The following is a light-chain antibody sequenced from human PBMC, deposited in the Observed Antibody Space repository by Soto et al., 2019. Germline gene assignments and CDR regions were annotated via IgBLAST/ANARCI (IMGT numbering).Light chain of an antibody. J-gene: IGKJ4*01. CDR2: GAS. CDR1: QSVSSTY. V-gene: IGKV3-20*01. Sequence: EIVLTQSPGTLSLSPGERATLSCRASQSVSSTYLAWYQQKPGQAPRLLIFGASSRATGIPDRFSGSGSGTDLNLTISSLESEDFAVYYCQQYNSWPLTLGGGTKVDIK. CDR3: QQYNSWPLT.